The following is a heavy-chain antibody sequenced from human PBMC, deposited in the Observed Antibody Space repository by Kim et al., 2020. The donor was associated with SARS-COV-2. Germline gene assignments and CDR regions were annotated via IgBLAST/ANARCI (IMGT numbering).Heavy chain of an antibody. CDR3: ATGSKFWRLDY. CDR2: ISAYNGNT. J-gene: IGHJ4*02. D-gene: IGHD3-3*01. Sequence: ASVKVSCKASGSTFTSHGISWVRQAPGQGLEWMGWISAYNGNTNYAQKLQGRVTMTTDSATSTAYMELRSLRSDDTAVYYCATGSKFWRLDYWGQGTLVTVSS. CDR1: GSTFTSHG. V-gene: IGHV1-18*04.